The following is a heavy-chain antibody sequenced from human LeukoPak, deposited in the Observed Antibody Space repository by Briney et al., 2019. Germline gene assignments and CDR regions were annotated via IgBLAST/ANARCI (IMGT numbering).Heavy chain of an antibody. Sequence: SETLSLTCAVYGGSFSGYYWSWIRQPPGKGLEWIGEINHSGSTNYYPSLKSRVTISVDTSKNQFSLKLSSVTAADTAVYYCARDDFWSGYLRYWGQGTLVTVSS. J-gene: IGHJ4*02. CDR2: INHSGST. CDR3: ARDDFWSGYLRY. V-gene: IGHV4-34*01. CDR1: GGSFSGYY. D-gene: IGHD3-3*01.